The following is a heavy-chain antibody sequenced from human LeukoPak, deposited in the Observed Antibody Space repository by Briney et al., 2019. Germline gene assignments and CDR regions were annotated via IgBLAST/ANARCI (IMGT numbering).Heavy chain of an antibody. D-gene: IGHD6-19*01. CDR2: INTNTGIP. CDR3: ARGAVANGRYYFDY. J-gene: IGHJ4*02. CDR1: GYTFTTYS. V-gene: IGHV7-4-1*02. Sequence: GASVKVSCKASGYTFTTYSMNWVRQAPGQGLEWMGWINTNTGIPTYAQGFTGRFVFSLDTSVSTAYLQISSLKAEDTAVYYCARGAVANGRYYFDYSGQGTLVTVSS.